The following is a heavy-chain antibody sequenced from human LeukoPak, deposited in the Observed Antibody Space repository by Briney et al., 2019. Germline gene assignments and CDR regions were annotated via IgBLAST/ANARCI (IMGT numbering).Heavy chain of an antibody. CDR3: AKDYCRDGNCPFPFLDS. J-gene: IGHJ4*02. CDR2: ISSSSSYI. D-gene: IGHD2-15*01. CDR1: GFTFSSYS. Sequence: NPGGSLRLSCAASGFTFSSYSMNWVRQAPGKGLEWVSSISSSSSYIYYADSVKGRFILSRGNSKNTVYMQMSSLRAEDTATYYCAKDYCRDGNCPFPFLDSWGQGTLVTVSS. V-gene: IGHV3-21*04.